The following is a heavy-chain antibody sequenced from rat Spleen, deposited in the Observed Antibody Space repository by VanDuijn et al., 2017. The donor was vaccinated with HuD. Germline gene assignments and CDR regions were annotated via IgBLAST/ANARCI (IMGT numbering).Heavy chain of an antibody. CDR2: ISYDGSSA. Sequence: EVQLVESGGGLVQPGRSLKLSCAASGFTFSDYNMAWVRQAPKKGLEWVATISYDGSSAYYRDSVKGRFTISRDNAKSTLFLQMNSLRSEDTATYYCARPCSRRYVMDAWGQGASVTVSS. CDR1: GFTFSDYN. D-gene: IGHD1-2*01. V-gene: IGHV5-7*01. J-gene: IGHJ4*01. CDR3: ARPCSRRYVMDA.